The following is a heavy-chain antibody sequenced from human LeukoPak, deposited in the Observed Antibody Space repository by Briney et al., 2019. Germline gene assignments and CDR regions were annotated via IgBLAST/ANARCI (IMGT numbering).Heavy chain of an antibody. CDR2: IKSKTDGGTT. J-gene: IGHJ4*02. D-gene: IGHD3-3*01. CDR3: TTPYYDFWTGGDY. Sequence: GGSLRLSCAASGFTFSNAWMSWVRQAPGKGLEWVGRIKSKTDGGTTDYAAPVEGRFTISRDDSKNTLYLQMNSLKTEDTAVYYCTTPYYDFWTGGDYWGQGTLVTVSS. V-gene: IGHV3-15*01. CDR1: GFTFSNAW.